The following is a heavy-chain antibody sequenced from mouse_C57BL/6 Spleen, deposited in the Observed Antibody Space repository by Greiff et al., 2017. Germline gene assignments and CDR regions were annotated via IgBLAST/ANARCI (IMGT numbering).Heavy chain of an antibody. CDR1: GFTFSSYG. V-gene: IGHV5-6*02. J-gene: IGHJ4*01. CDR3: ARRGGYYAMDY. Sequence: DVKLVESGGDLVKPGGSLKLSCAASGFTFSSYGMSWVRQTPDKRLEWVATISSGGSYTYYPDSVKGRFTISRDNAKNTLYLQMSSLKSEDTAMYYCARRGGYYAMDYWGQGTSVTVSS. CDR2: ISSGGSYT.